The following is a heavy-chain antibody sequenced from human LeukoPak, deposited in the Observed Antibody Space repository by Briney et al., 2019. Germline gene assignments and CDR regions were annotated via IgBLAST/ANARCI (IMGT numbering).Heavy chain of an antibody. CDR2: ITSSSRNN. Sequence: PGGSLRLSCAASGFTFSDYSMTWVRQAPGKGLEWVSFITSSSRNNYYADSVKGRFTISGDDARISLYPQMNSLRAEDTAVYYCARERPTILGHFDYRGQGTLGTVSS. J-gene: IGHJ4*02. D-gene: IGHD3-3*01. CDR1: GFTFSDYS. V-gene: IGHV3-21*01. CDR3: ARERPTILGHFDY.